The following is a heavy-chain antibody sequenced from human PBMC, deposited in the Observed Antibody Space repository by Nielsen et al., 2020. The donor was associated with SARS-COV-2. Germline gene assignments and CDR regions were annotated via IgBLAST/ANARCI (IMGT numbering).Heavy chain of an antibody. D-gene: IGHD5-12*01. V-gene: IGHV3-7*03. Sequence: GESLKISCAASGFTFSSYWMSWVRQAPGKGLEWVANIKQDGSERYYVDSVKGRFTISRDNVKNSLYLQMNGLRAEDTAVYYCARVSGSAWYFDYWGQGTLVTVSS. CDR1: GFTFSSYW. J-gene: IGHJ4*02. CDR2: IKQDGSER. CDR3: ARVSGSAWYFDY.